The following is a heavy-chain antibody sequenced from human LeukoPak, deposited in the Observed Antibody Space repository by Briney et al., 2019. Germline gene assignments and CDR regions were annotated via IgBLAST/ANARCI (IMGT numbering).Heavy chain of an antibody. V-gene: IGHV3-15*01. CDR2: INRKSDGGTT. D-gene: IGHD3-16*01. CDR1: GFTFSNAW. CDR3: TSTLGY. J-gene: IGHJ4*02. Sequence: GGSLRLSCAASGFTFSNAWMTWLRQAPAKGLEWVGRINRKSDGGTTDYAAPVKGRFTISRDDSKNTLYLQMNGLKTEDTAVYYCTSTLGYWGQGTLVTVSS.